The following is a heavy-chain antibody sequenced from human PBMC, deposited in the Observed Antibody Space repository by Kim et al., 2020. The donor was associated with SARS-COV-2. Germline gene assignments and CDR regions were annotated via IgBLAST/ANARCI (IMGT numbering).Heavy chain of an antibody. CDR1: GGSFSGYY. V-gene: IGHV4-34*01. J-gene: IGHJ6*02. CDR2: INHSGST. D-gene: IGHD3-10*01. CDR3: AREGGVYGSGSYYNWRYYYYGMDV. Sequence: SETLSLTCAVYGGSFSGYYWSWIRQPPGKGLEWIGEINHSGSTNYNPSLKSRVTISVDTSKNQFSLKLSSVTAADTAVYYCAREGGVYGSGSYYNWRYYYYGMDVWGQGTTVTVSS.